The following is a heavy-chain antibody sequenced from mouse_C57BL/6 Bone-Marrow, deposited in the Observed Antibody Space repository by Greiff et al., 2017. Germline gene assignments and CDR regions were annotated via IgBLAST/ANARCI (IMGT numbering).Heavy chain of an antibody. V-gene: IGHV1-26*01. D-gene: IGHD1-1*01. Sequence: EVQLQQSGPELVKPGASVKISCKASGYTFTDYYMNWVKQSHGKSLEWIGDINPNNGGISYNQTVKGKATLTVDKSSSTDYMELRSLTSEDSAVYYCARSPNLLIFDYWGQGTSLTVSS. CDR3: ARSPNLLIFDY. CDR2: INPNNGGI. CDR1: GYTFTDYY. J-gene: IGHJ2*02.